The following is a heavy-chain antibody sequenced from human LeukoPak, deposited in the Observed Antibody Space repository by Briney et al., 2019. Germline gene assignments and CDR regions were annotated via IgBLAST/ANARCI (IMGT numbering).Heavy chain of an antibody. Sequence: PGGSLRLSCAASGFTFSSYAMSWVRQAPGKGLEWASAISGSGGSTYYADSVKGRFTISRDNSKNTLYLQMNSLRAEDTAVYYCAKDLIYCSSTSCYEPGGYYYVYWGQGTLLTVSS. CDR3: AKDLIYCSSTSCYEPGGYYYVY. J-gene: IGHJ4*02. CDR2: ISGSGGST. V-gene: IGHV3-23*01. CDR1: GFTFSSYA. D-gene: IGHD2-2*01.